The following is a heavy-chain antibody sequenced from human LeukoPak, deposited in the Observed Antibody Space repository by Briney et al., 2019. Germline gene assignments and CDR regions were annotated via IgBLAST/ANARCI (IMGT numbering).Heavy chain of an antibody. Sequence: SETLSLTCTVSGGSISSYYWSWIRQPPGKGLEWIGYINYSGSTYNPSLKSRVTMSVDTSKNRFSLKLSSVTAADTAVYYCARVVYGDYAGDIYNWFDPWGQGTQVTVSP. V-gene: IGHV4-59*01. CDR1: GGSISSYY. D-gene: IGHD4-17*01. CDR2: INYSGST. J-gene: IGHJ5*02. CDR3: ARVVYGDYAGDIYNWFDP.